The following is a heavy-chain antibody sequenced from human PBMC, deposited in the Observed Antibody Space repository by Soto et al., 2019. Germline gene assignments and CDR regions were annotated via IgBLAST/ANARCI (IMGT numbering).Heavy chain of an antibody. D-gene: IGHD6-19*01. J-gene: IGHJ6*02. CDR3: ARDVSGWYDVNYYGMDV. V-gene: IGHV3-21*01. CDR1: GFTFSSYS. CDR2: ISSSSSYI. Sequence: EVQLVESGGGLVKPGGSLRLSCAASGFTFSSYSMNWVRQAPGKGLEWVSSISSSSSYIYYADSVKGRFTISRDNAKNSLYLQMNSLRAEDTAVYYCARDVSGWYDVNYYGMDVWGQGTTVTVSS.